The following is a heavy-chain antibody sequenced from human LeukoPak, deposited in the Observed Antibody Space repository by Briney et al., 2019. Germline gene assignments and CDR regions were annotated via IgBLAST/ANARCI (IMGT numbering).Heavy chain of an antibody. V-gene: IGHV3-21*01. CDR1: GFTFSSYS. J-gene: IGHJ4*02. CDR3: AKNWGPDSRNDY. Sequence: GGSLRLSCAASGFTFSSYSMNWVRQAPGKGLEWVSSISSSSSYIYYADSVKGRFTISRDNAKNSLYLQMNSLRAEDTAVYYCAKNWGPDSRNDYWGQGTLVTVSS. CDR2: ISSSSSYI. D-gene: IGHD3-22*01.